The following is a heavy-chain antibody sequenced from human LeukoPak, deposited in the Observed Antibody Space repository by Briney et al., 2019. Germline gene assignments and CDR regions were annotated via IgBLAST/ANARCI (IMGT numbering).Heavy chain of an antibody. CDR1: GFIFSSYS. J-gene: IGHJ5*02. V-gene: IGHV3-21*01. Sequence: GGSLRLSCALCGFIFSSYSINWLRQAPGKGLEWVSSISSSSSYIYYADSVKGRFTISRDNAKNSLYLQMNSLRAEDTAVYYCGRTWSDYGGNRSPWGQGTLVTVSS. D-gene: IGHD4-23*01. CDR3: GRTWSDYGGNRSP. CDR2: ISSSSSYI.